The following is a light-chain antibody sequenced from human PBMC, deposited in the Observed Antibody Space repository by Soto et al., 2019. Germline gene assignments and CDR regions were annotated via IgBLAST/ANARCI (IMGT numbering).Light chain of an antibody. Sequence: IQMTQSPSTLSGSVGDRVTITCRASQTISSWLAWYQQKPGKAHKLVIYKASTLKSGVPSRFSGSGSGTEFTLTIRGLQHDDFATYSCKHYNRYSEAFGKGTKVDI. CDR2: KAS. V-gene: IGKV1-5*03. CDR1: QTISSW. CDR3: KHYNRYSEA. J-gene: IGKJ1*01.